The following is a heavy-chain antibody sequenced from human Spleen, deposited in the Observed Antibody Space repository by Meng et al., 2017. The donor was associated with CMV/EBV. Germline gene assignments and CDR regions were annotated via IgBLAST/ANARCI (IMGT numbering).Heavy chain of an antibody. J-gene: IGHJ6*02. CDR1: GFTFSSYT. D-gene: IGHD2-2*01. CDR3: ARDTNYCSSTSCPTYYGMDV. CDR2: ITGRSSYI. Sequence: GESLKISCVASGFTFSSYTMNWVRQAPGKGLEWVSSITGRSSYIYYADSVKGRFTISRDNAKNSLYLQMNSLRDEDTAVYYCARDTNYCSSTSCPTYYGMDVWGQGTTVTVSS. V-gene: IGHV3-21*06.